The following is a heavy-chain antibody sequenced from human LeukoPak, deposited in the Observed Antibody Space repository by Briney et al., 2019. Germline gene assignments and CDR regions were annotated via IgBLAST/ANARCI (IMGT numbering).Heavy chain of an antibody. CDR2: IYYSGST. Sequence: LRLSCAASGFTFSSYAMSWIRQHPGKGLEWIGYIYYSGSTYYNPSLKSRVTISVDTSKNQFSLKLSSVTAADTAVYYCARDSIGSGYYGRDDAFDIWGQGTMVTVSS. J-gene: IGHJ3*02. CDR3: ARDSIGSGYYGRDDAFDI. D-gene: IGHD3-22*01. V-gene: IGHV4-31*02. CDR1: GFTFSSYA.